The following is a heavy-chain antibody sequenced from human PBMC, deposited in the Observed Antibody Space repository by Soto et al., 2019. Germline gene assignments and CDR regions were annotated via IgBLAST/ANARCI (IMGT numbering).Heavy chain of an antibody. CDR3: ARDSGRSSGWYSSPSADY. J-gene: IGHJ4*02. CDR2: INAGNGNT. Sequence: ASVKVSCKASGYTFTSYAMHWVRQAPGQRLEWMGWINAGNGNTKYSQKLQGRVTMTTDTSTSTAYMELRSLRSDDTAVYYCARDSGRSSGWYSSPSADYWGQGTLVTVSS. D-gene: IGHD6-19*01. V-gene: IGHV1-3*01. CDR1: GYTFTSYA.